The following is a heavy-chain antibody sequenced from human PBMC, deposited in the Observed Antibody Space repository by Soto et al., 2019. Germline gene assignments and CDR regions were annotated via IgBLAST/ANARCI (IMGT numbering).Heavy chain of an antibody. CDR1: GYTFTSYD. Sequence: QVQLVQSGAEVKKPGASVKVSCKASGYTFTSYDINWVRQATGQGLEWMGWMNPNSGNTGYAQKFQGRVTMTRNTSISTDYMELSSLRSEDTAVYYCARAGGTVTPEVYYGMDVWGQGTTVTVSS. CDR2: MNPNSGNT. CDR3: ARAGGTVTPEVYYGMDV. J-gene: IGHJ6*02. D-gene: IGHD4-17*01. V-gene: IGHV1-8*01.